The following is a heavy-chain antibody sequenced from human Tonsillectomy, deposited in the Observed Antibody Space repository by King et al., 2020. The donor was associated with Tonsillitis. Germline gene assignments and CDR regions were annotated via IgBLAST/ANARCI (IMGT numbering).Heavy chain of an antibody. V-gene: IGHV4-61*01. J-gene: IGHJ4*02. CDR3: AGASTNWYALDY. CDR2: IFYSGTT. D-gene: IGHD6-13*01. Sequence: VQLQESGPGLVKPSETLSLTCTVSGGSVSSGSYYWSWIRQPPGKGLEWIGYIFYSGTTNYNPSLKSRVTISLDTSKNQFSLNLSSLTAADTAVYYCAGASTNWYALDYWGQGTLVTVSS. CDR1: GGSVSSGSYY.